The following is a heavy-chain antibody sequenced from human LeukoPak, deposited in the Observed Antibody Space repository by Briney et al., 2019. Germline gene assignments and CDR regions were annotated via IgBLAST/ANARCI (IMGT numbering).Heavy chain of an antibody. CDR1: GFTFSSYG. J-gene: IGHJ4*02. Sequence: GGSPRLSCAASGFTFSSYGMHWVRQAPGKGLGWMAVMWYDGSNKYYADSVKGRFTISRDNSKNTLYLQMNSLRAEDTAVYYCARDRGPGYSYGVLDYWGQGTLVTVSS. CDR2: MWYDGSNK. V-gene: IGHV3-33*01. D-gene: IGHD5-18*01. CDR3: ARDRGPGYSYGVLDY.